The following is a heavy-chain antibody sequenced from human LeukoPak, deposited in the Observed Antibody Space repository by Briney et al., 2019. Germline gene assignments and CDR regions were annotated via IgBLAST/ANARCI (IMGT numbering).Heavy chain of an antibody. J-gene: IGHJ6*02. V-gene: IGHV4-34*01. D-gene: IGHD1-26*01. CDR1: GGSFSGYY. Sequence: PSETLSLTCAVHGGSFSGYYWSWIRQPPGKGLEWIGEINHSGSTNYNPSLKSRVTISVDTSKNQFSLKLSSVTAADTAVYYCARGWELFGYYYYGMDVWGQGTTVTVSS. CDR2: INHSGST. CDR3: ARGWELFGYYYYGMDV.